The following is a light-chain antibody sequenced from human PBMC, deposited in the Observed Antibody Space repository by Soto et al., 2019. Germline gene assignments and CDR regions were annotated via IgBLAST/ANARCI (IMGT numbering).Light chain of an antibody. CDR3: SSYTSRVV. CDR2: DVS. Sequence: QSALTQPASVSGSPGQSITISCTGTSSDVGGYNYVSWYQQHPVKAPKLIIYDVSNRPSGVSNRFSGSKSGNTASLTISGLQAEDAADYYCSSYTSRVVFGGGTKLTVL. V-gene: IGLV2-14*01. J-gene: IGLJ2*01. CDR1: SSDVGGYNY.